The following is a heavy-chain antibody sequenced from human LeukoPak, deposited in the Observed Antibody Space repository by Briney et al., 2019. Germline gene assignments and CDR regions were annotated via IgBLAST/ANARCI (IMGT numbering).Heavy chain of an antibody. CDR1: GGSISSSSYY. J-gene: IGHJ4*02. CDR2: IYYSGST. CDR3: ARCHSIVGADFDY. V-gene: IGHV4-39*01. D-gene: IGHD1-26*01. Sequence: SETLSLTCTVSGGSISSSSYYWGWIGQPPGKGLEWIGSIYYSGSTYYNPSLKSRATISVDTSKNQFSLKLSSVTAADTAVYYCARCHSIVGADFDYWGQGTLVTVSS.